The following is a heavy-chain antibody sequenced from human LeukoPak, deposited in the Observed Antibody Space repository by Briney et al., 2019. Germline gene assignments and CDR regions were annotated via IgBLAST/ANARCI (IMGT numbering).Heavy chain of an antibody. V-gene: IGHV1-18*01. D-gene: IGHD3-10*01. Sequence: GASVKVSCKASGYTFTSYGISWVRQAPGQGLEWMGWISAYNGNTNYAQKLQGRVTMTTDTSTSTAYMELRSLRSDDTAVYYCARVTMVRGVISPFDYWGQGTLVTVSS. CDR3: ARVTMVRGVISPFDY. J-gene: IGHJ4*02. CDR1: GYTFTSYG. CDR2: ISAYNGNT.